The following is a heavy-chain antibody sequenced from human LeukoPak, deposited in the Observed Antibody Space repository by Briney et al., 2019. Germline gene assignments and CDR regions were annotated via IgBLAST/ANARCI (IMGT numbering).Heavy chain of an antibody. Sequence: SETLSLTCTVSGVFISSSSYYWGWVRQPPGKGLEWIGSIYYSGSTYYNPSLKSRVTISVDTSKNQFSLKLSSVTAADTAVYYWARQPVIGYCSSTSCYLGAFGIWGQGTMVTVSS. J-gene: IGHJ3*02. CDR2: IYYSGST. D-gene: IGHD2-2*01. CDR1: GVFISSSSYY. V-gene: IGHV4-39*01. CDR3: ARQPVIGYCSSTSCYLGAFGI.